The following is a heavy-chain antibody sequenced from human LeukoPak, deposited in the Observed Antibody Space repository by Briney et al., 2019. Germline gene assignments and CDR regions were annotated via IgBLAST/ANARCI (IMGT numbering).Heavy chain of an antibody. CDR3: ARDLVVRGRWSWFDP. CDR2: INWTGDNT. Sequence: RSGGSLRLSCAASGFTFSSYEMNWVRQAPGKGLEWVSGINWTGDNTAYADSVKGRFTISRDNAKNSLYLQMNSLRVEDMAVYYCARDLVVRGRWSWFDPRGQGTLVTVSS. D-gene: IGHD3-10*01. V-gene: IGHV3-20*04. CDR1: GFTFSSYE. J-gene: IGHJ5*02.